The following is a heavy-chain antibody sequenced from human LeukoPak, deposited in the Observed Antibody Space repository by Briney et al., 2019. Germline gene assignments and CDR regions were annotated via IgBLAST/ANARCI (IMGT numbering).Heavy chain of an antibody. CDR3: ARHFSYYYDSSGYSGVQGWSDP. J-gene: IGHJ5*02. Sequence: SETLSLTCTVSGGSISSSSYYWGWIRQPPGKGLEWIGSIYYSGSTYYNPSLKSRVTISVDTSKNQFSLKLSSVTAADTAVYYCARHFSYYYDSSGYSGVQGWSDPWGQGTLVTVSS. CDR2: IYYSGST. V-gene: IGHV4-39*01. CDR1: GGSISSSSYY. D-gene: IGHD3-22*01.